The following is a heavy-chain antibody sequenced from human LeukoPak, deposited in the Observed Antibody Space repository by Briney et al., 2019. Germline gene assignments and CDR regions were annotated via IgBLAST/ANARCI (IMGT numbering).Heavy chain of an antibody. D-gene: IGHD3-3*01. Sequence: ASVKVSCKASGYTFTSYDINWVRQATGQGLEWMGWMNPNSGNTGYAQKFQGRVTVTRNTSISTAYMELSSLRSEDTAVYYCAGFFDDFWSGYQDYWGQGTLVTVSS. V-gene: IGHV1-8*01. CDR2: MNPNSGNT. CDR1: GYTFTSYD. J-gene: IGHJ4*02. CDR3: AGFFDDFWSGYQDY.